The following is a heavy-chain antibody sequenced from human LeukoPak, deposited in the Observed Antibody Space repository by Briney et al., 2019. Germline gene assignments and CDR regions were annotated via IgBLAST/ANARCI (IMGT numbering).Heavy chain of an antibody. CDR1: GYTFTGYY. Sequence: ASVKVSCKASGYTFTGYYMHWVRQAPGQGLEWMGWINPNSGGTNYAQKFQGRVTMTRDTSISTAYMELSRLRSDDTAVYYCARVGYSSSWYGSQPNFDYWGQGTLVTVSS. D-gene: IGHD6-13*01. CDR3: ARVGYSSSWYGSQPNFDY. CDR2: INPNSGGT. V-gene: IGHV1-2*02. J-gene: IGHJ4*02.